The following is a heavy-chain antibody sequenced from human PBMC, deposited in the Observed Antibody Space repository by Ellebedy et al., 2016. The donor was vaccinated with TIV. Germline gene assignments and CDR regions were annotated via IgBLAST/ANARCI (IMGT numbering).Heavy chain of an antibody. CDR2: IYNDGSST. V-gene: IGHV3-74*01. J-gene: IGHJ4*02. CDR3: ATGYAQNGQ. CDR1: GFTFSNYW. Sequence: GESLKISCAASGFTFSNYWMHWVRQAPGKGLVWVSRIYNDGSSTSYADSVEGRFTISRDSSENTVYLQMNSQRVEDTAVYYCATGYAQNGQWGQGTLVTVSA. D-gene: IGHD3-9*01.